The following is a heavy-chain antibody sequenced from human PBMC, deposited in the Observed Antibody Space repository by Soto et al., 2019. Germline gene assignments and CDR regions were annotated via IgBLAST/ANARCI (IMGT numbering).Heavy chain of an antibody. J-gene: IGHJ6*03. CDR3: ARGGCVGARCHYYYYMDV. CDR1: GFIFSRYG. Sequence: QVHLAESGGGVVQAGGSLRLSCAASGFIFSRYGMHWVRQAPGKGLEGVAVLWYDGSNTYYSDSVKSRFTISRDNSKSTLYLQMNSLRDEDTAVYYCARGGCVGARCHYYYYMDVWGKGTTVTVSS. V-gene: IGHV3-33*01. D-gene: IGHD6-19*01. CDR2: LWYDGSNT.